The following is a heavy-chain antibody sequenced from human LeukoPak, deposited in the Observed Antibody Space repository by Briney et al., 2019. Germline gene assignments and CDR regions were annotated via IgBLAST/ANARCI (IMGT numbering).Heavy chain of an antibody. CDR3: ARALLYGDYLDY. CDR1: GGSISSYY. J-gene: IGHJ4*02. V-gene: IGHV4-59*01. D-gene: IGHD4-17*01. Sequence: KPSETLSLTCTVSGGSISSYYWSWIRQPPGKGLEWIGYIYYSGSTNYNPSLKSRVTISVDTSKNQFSLKLSSVTAADTAVYYCARALLYGDYLDYWGQGTLVTVSS. CDR2: IYYSGST.